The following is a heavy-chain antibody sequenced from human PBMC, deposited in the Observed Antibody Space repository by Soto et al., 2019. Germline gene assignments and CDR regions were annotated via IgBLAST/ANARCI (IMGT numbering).Heavy chain of an antibody. CDR1: GGSISSGDYY. CDR2: IYYSGST. CDR3: ARGAPAYPALDDYGDFNLHQGYRFDY. V-gene: IGHV4-30-4*01. D-gene: IGHD4-17*01. J-gene: IGHJ4*02. Sequence: QVQLQESGPGLVKPSQTLSLTCTVSGGSISSGDYYWSWIRQPPGKGLEWIGYIYYSGSTYYNPSLKSRVTISVDTSKNQFSLKLSSVTAADTAVYYCARGAPAYPALDDYGDFNLHQGYRFDYWGQGTLVTVSS.